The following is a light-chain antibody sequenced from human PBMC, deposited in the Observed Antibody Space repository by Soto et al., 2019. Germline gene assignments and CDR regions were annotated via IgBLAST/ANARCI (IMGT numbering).Light chain of an antibody. J-gene: IGKJ5*01. CDR2: GAS. Sequence: IVLTQSPCTLSLSPGERATLSWMASQSVSSSYLAWYLQKPGQAPRFLIYGASNRATGIPARFSGSGSGTDFTLSISSLEPEDFAVYYCQQRSNWPSITFGQGTRLEI. CDR1: QSVSSSY. CDR3: QQRSNWPSIT. V-gene: IGKV3-11*01.